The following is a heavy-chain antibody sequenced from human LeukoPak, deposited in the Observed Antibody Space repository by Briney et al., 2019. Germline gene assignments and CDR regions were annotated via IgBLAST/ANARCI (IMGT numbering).Heavy chain of an antibody. CDR1: GGTFSSYT. D-gene: IGHD3-10*01. V-gene: IGHV1-69*04. CDR2: IIPILGIA. Sequence: ASVKVSCKASGGTFSSYTISWVRQAPGQGLEWMGRIIPILGIANYAQKFQGRVTITADKSTSTAYMELSSLRSEDTAVYYCARDLRDGPGSPDYYYGMDVWGQGTTVTVSS. CDR3: ARDLRDGPGSPDYYYGMDV. J-gene: IGHJ6*02.